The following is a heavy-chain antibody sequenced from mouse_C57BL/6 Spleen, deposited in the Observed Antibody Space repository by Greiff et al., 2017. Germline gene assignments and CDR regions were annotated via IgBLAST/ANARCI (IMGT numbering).Heavy chain of an antibody. CDR1: GFTFSDYG. J-gene: IGHJ4*01. V-gene: IGHV5-17*01. CDR2: ISSGSSTI. Sequence: EVKVVESGGGLVKPGGSLKLSCSASGFTFSDYGMHWVRQAPEKGLEWVAYISSGSSTIYYADTVKGRFTISRDNAKNTLFLQMTSLRSEDTAMYYCARLRPGYAMDYWGQGTSVTVSS. CDR3: ARLRPGYAMDY.